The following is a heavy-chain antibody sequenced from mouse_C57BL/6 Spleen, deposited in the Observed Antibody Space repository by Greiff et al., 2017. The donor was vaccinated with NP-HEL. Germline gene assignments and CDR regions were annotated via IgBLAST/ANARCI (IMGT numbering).Heavy chain of an antibody. Sequence: EVKLMESGEGLVKPGGSLKLSCAASGFTFSSYAMSWVRQTPEKRLEWVAYISSGGDYIYYADTVKGRFTISRDNARNTLYLQMSSLKSEDTAMYYCTREDYDGRAFAYWGQGTLVTVSA. CDR2: ISSGGDYI. V-gene: IGHV5-9-1*02. CDR1: GFTFSSYA. J-gene: IGHJ3*01. CDR3: TREDYDGRAFAY. D-gene: IGHD2-4*01.